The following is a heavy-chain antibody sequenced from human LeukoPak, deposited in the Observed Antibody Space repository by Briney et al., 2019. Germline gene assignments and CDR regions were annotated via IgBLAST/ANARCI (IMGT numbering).Heavy chain of an antibody. CDR2: IHPGDSDT. D-gene: IGHD3-9*01. J-gene: IGHJ6*02. CDR3: ARRPTIFYGMDV. Sequence: GESLNISCRGSGHTFTNYWIGWVRQMPGKGLEWMGIIHPGDSDTRYSPSFQGQVTISADKSISTAYLQWSSLKASDTAIYYCARRPTIFYGMDVWGQGTTVTVSS. CDR1: GHTFTNYW. V-gene: IGHV5-51*01.